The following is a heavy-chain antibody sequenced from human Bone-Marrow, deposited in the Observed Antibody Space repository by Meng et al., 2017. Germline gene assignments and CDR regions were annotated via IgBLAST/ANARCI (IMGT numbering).Heavy chain of an antibody. V-gene: IGHV4-31*03. CDR2: IYHSGST. CDR3: ARDRNDYGSHYFDY. J-gene: IGHJ4*02. Sequence: QVQLQESGPGLVMPSQTLSLTCTVSGGSISSGGYYWSWIRQHPGKGLEWIGYIYHSGSTYYNPSLKSRVTISVDTSKNQFSLKLSSVTAADTAVYYCARDRNDYGSHYFDYWGQGTLVTVSS. D-gene: IGHD4-17*01. CDR1: GGSISSGGYY.